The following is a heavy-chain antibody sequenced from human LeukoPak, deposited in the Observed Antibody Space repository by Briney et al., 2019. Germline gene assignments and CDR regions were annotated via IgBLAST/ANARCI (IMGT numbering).Heavy chain of an antibody. J-gene: IGHJ4*02. V-gene: IGHV1-2*02. CDR1: GYTFTGYY. CDR2: INPNSGGT. CDR3: AGSSGYSSTFDY. D-gene: IGHD3-22*01. Sequence: PEASVKVSCKASGYTFTGYYMHWVRQAPGQGLEWMGLINPNSGGTNYAQKFQGRVTMTRDTSINTAYMELSRLRAEDTAVYYCAGSSGYSSTFDYWGQGTLVIVSS.